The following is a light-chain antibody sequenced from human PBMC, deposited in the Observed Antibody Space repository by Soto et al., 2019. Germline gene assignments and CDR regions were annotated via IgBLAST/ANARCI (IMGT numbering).Light chain of an antibody. CDR1: SSDVGGYNY. CDR2: DVS. V-gene: IGLV2-11*01. Sequence: QSALTQPRSVSGSPGQSVTISCTGTSSDVGGYNYVSWYQHHPGKAPKLMIYDVSKRPSGVPDRVSGSKSGNTASLTISGLQAEDEADYYCCSYAGSYTWVFGGGTKRTVL. J-gene: IGLJ3*02. CDR3: CSYAGSYTWV.